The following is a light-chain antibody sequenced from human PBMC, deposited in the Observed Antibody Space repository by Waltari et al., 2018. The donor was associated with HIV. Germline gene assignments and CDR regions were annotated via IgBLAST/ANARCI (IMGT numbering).Light chain of an antibody. V-gene: IGLV2-14*01. J-gene: IGLJ3*02. CDR1: NSDIGGYNY. CDR3: SSYTTTSTIL. Sequence: QSALTQPASVSGSPGQSITISCTGTNSDIGGYNYVSWYQQHPRRAPKLLIYEVTHRPSGISYRFPGSKSGNTASMTISGLQAEDEADYYCSSYTTTSTILFGGGTKVTVL. CDR2: EVT.